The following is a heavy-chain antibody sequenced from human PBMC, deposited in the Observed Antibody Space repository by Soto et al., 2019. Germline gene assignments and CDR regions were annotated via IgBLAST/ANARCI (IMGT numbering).Heavy chain of an antibody. CDR2: INASDAYT. CDR3: ARDHVDTPMTNFDY. D-gene: IGHD5-18*01. J-gene: IGHJ4*02. Sequence: ASVKVSCKASGYTFISYYVRWVRQAPGQGLEWMGLINASDAYTDYAQKFQGRVPLTRDTSTSIVYMELSRLRSEDTAIYYCARDHVDTPMTNFDYWGQGTLVTVSS. V-gene: IGHV1-46*01. CDR1: GYTFISYY.